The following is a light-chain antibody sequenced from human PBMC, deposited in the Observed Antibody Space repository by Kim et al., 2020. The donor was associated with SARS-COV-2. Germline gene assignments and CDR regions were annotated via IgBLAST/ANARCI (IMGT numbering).Light chain of an antibody. CDR1: QGISKY. CDR3: QKYNGAPWT. CDR2: AAS. J-gene: IGKJ1*01. Sequence: DFQMTQSPSSLSASIGDRVTITCRASQGISKYLAWYQQKPGKVPKPLIYAASALQSGVPSRFSGSGSGTDFTLTISSLQPEDVATYYCQKYNGAPWTFGKGTKVDIK. V-gene: IGKV1-27*01.